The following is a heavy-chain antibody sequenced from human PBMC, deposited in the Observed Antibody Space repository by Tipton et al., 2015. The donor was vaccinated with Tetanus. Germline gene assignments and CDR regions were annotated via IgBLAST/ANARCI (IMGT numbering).Heavy chain of an antibody. CDR2: INHSGST. J-gene: IGHJ3*02. D-gene: IGHD3-22*01. CDR3: ARDSNYYDSSGVHDAFDI. CDR1: GGSFSGYY. V-gene: IGHV4-34*01. Sequence: TLSLTCAVYGGSFSGYYWSWIRQPPGKGLEWIGEINHSGSTNYNPSLKSRVTISVDTSKNQFSLKLSSVTAADTAVYYCARDSNYYDSSGVHDAFDIWGQGTMVTVSS.